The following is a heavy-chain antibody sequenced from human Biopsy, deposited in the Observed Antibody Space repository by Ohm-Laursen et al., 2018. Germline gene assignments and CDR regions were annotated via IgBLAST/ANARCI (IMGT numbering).Heavy chain of an antibody. Sequence: SLRLSCAASGFTFSDYYMSWVCQAPGQGLEWLSYISRSGSIIDYADSVKGRFTISRDNAQNTLYLQMHSLRADDTAVYYCARAWGGDYGGNIDYYYFYGMDVWGQGTTVTVSS. V-gene: IGHV3-11*01. D-gene: IGHD4-23*01. CDR2: ISRSGSII. CDR1: GFTFSDYY. CDR3: ARAWGGDYGGNIDYYYFYGMDV. J-gene: IGHJ6*02.